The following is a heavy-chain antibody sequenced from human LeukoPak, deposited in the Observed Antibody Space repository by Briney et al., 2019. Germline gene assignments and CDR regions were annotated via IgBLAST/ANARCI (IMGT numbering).Heavy chain of an antibody. J-gene: IGHJ4*02. Sequence: PGGSLRLSCAASGFTFSSYWISWVRQAPGKGLEWVANIKQDGSEKYYVDSVKGRFTISRDNAKNSLYLQMNSLRAEDTAVYYCVRYHWNDYWGQGTLVTVSS. D-gene: IGHD1-1*01. V-gene: IGHV3-7*01. CDR1: GFTFSSYW. CDR3: VRYHWNDY. CDR2: IKQDGSEK.